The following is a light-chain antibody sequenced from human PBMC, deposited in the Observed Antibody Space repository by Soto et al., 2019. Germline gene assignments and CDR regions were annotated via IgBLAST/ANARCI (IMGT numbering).Light chain of an antibody. CDR3: HQYHNWPPYT. CDR2: GAS. J-gene: IGKJ2*01. V-gene: IGKV3-15*01. CDR1: QSVSTN. Sequence: EIVMTQSPATLSVFPGERATLACRASQSVSTNLAWYQQKPGQAPRLLISGASARATGLPARFSGSGSGTEFTLTISSLQSEDFAVYYCHQYHNWPPYTFGQGTKLEIK.